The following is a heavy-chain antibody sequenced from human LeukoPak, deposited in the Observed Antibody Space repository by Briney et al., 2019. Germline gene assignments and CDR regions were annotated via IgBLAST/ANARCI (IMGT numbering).Heavy chain of an antibody. J-gene: IGHJ4*02. CDR3: ARGGEGYCSSTSCYAFDY. Sequence: PSQTLSLTCTVSGGSISSGGYYWSWIRQHPGKGLEWIGHIYYSGSTYYNPSLKSRVTISVDTSKNQFSLKLSSVTAADTAVYYCARGGEGYCSSTSCYAFDYWGQGTLVTVSS. CDR1: GGSISSGGYY. V-gene: IGHV4-31*03. CDR2: IYYSGST. D-gene: IGHD2-2*01.